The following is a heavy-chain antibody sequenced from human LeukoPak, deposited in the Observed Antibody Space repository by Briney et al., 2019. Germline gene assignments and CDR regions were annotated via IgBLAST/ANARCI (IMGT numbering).Heavy chain of an antibody. V-gene: IGHV4-39*01. CDR1: GGSISSSSNY. J-gene: IGHJ4*02. CDR3: ARHPPGGSYYY. Sequence: SETLSLTCTVSGGSISSSSNYWGWIPQPPGKGLEWIGSMYYSGSTYYNPSLKSRVTISVDTSKNQVSLKLSSVTAADTAVYYCARHPPGGSYYYWGQGTLVTVSS. D-gene: IGHD1-26*01. CDR2: MYYSGST.